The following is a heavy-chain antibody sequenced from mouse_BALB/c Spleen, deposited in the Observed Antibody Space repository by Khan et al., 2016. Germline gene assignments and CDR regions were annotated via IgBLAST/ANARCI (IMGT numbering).Heavy chain of an antibody. V-gene: IGHV14-1*02. Sequence: VRLQQSGAELVRPGALVKLSCKASGFNIKDYYMHWVKQRPEQGLEWIGWIDPENGNTIYDPKFQGKASITADTSSNTAYLQLSSLTSEDTAGYYCARPYYGNYAWFGYWGQGTLVTVSA. CDR2: IDPENGNT. J-gene: IGHJ3*01. CDR1: GFNIKDYY. D-gene: IGHD2-10*01. CDR3: ARPYYGNYAWFGY.